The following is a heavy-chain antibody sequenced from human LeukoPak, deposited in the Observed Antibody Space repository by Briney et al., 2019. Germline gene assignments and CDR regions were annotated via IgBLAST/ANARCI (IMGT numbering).Heavy chain of an antibody. Sequence: HWASVKVSCKASGYIFTTYGVSWVRQAPGQGLEWMGGIIPIFGTANYAQKFQGRVTVTADESTSTASMELSSLRSEDTAVYYCASSLGLRPYYYGMDVWGQGTTVTVSS. D-gene: IGHD4-17*01. J-gene: IGHJ6*02. CDR3: ASSLGLRPYYYGMDV. CDR2: IIPIFGTA. V-gene: IGHV1-69*13. CDR1: GYIFTTYG.